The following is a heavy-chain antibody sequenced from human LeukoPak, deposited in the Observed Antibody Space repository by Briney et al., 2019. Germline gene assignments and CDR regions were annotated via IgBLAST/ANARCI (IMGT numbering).Heavy chain of an antibody. Sequence: GGSLRLSCAASGFTLSDYYMTWIRQAPGKGLEWISYICNGGSNIMLYADSVKGRFTVFRDYAKNSLYLQMNSLRAEDTAVYYWARDKSNKGHDCWGQGTLVTVSS. CDR3: ARDKSNKGHDC. CDR2: ICNGGSNIM. V-gene: IGHV3-11*01. CDR1: GFTLSDYY. J-gene: IGHJ4*02.